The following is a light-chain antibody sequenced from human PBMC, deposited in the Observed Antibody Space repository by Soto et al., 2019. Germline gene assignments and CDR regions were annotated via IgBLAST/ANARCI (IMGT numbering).Light chain of an antibody. CDR1: QSVSSN. CDR2: GAS. J-gene: IGKJ4*01. Sequence: EIVMTQSPATLSVSPGERATLSCRASQSVSSNLAWYQPKPGQAPRLLIYGASTTATGIPGGFSGSGSGTEFTLTINSLQSEDFAVYYCQQYNNWPLTFGGGTKVEIK. V-gene: IGKV3-15*01. CDR3: QQYNNWPLT.